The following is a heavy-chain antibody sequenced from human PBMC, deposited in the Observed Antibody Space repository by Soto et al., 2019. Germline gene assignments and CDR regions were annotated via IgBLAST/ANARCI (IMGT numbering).Heavy chain of an antibody. CDR3: AVWSGGDD. CDR1: GFTFTSSA. Sequence: QMQLVQSGPEVKKPGTSVKVSCKASGFTFTSSAVQWVRQARGQRLEWIGWIVGGRGNTNYAQKFQERITSTRDMSTRTAYMELSSLKSEDTAVYYCAVWSGGDDWGQGTLVTVSS. J-gene: IGHJ4*02. CDR2: IVGGRGNT. V-gene: IGHV1-58*01. D-gene: IGHD3-3*01.